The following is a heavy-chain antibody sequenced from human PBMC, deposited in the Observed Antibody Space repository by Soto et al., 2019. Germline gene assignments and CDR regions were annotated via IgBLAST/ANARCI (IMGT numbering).Heavy chain of an antibody. CDR3: ARGGRDIVLVPAARTVYYYYGMDV. V-gene: IGHV3-30-3*01. CDR2: ISYDGSNK. Sequence: QVQLVESGGGVVQPGRSLRLSCAASGFTFSSYAMHWFRQAPGKGLEWVAVISYDGSNKYYADSVKGRFTISRDNSKNTLYMQMNRLRAEDTAVYYCARGGRDIVLVPAARTVYYYYGMDVWGQGTTVTVSS. D-gene: IGHD2-2*01. CDR1: GFTFSSYA. J-gene: IGHJ6*02.